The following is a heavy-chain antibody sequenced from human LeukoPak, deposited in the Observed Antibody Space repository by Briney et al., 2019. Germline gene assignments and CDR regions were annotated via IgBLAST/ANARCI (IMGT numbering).Heavy chain of an antibody. V-gene: IGHV3-74*01. Sequence: PGGSLRLSCAASGFTFSNYWMHWVRQAPGKGLVWVSRINSDGSSTSSADSVKGRFTISRDNAKNTQYLQMNSLRAEDTAVYYCARVSSGSYFGYYYYYMDVWGKGTTVTVSS. CDR3: ARVSSGSYFGYYYYYMDV. CDR2: INSDGSST. J-gene: IGHJ6*03. D-gene: IGHD1-26*01. CDR1: GFTFSNYW.